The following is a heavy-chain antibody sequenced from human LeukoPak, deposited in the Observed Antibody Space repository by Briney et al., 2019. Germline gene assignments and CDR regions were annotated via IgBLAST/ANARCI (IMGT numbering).Heavy chain of an antibody. D-gene: IGHD1-1*01. Sequence: ASVKVSCKASGGTFSSYAISWVRQATGQGLEWMGWMNPNSGNTGYAQKFQGRVTITRNTSISTAYMELSSLRSEDTAVYYCARGNDGLYYYYYMDVWGKGTTVTVSS. CDR1: GGTFSSYA. J-gene: IGHJ6*03. V-gene: IGHV1-8*03. CDR2: MNPNSGNT. CDR3: ARGNDGLYYYYYMDV.